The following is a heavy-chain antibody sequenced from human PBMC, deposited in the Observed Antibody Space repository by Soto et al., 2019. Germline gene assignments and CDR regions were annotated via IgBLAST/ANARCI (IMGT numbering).Heavy chain of an antibody. Sequence: EVQLLESGGGLVQPGGSLSLSCAASGFTFSSYAMSWVRQTPGKGLEWVAGISGSGGATYYADAVKGRLTISRDNSNNTLYLQMNSLRAEDTAVYYCATDLGPPVSSHYPYWYFDVWVRGTLVTVSS. D-gene: IGHD2-2*01. J-gene: IGHJ2*01. CDR1: GFTFSSYA. V-gene: IGHV3-23*01. CDR3: ATDLGPPVSSHYPYWYFDV. CDR2: ISGSGGAT.